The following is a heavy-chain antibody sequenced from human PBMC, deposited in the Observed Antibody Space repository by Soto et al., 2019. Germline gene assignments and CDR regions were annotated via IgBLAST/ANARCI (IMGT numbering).Heavy chain of an antibody. J-gene: IGHJ6*02. CDR3: ARDVGEAAADYYYYGMDV. CDR2: IYYSGST. D-gene: IGHD3-10*01. V-gene: IGHV4-59*01. CDR1: GGSISSYY. Sequence: SETLSLTCTVSGGSISSYYWSWIRQPPGKGLEWIGYIYYSGSTNYNPSLKSRVTISVDTSKNQFSLKLSSVTAADTAVYYCARDVGEAAADYYYYGMDVWGQGTTVTVSS.